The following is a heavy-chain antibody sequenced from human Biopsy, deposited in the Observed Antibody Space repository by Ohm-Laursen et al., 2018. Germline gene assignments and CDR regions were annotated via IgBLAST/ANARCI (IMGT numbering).Heavy chain of an antibody. CDR1: EGTFSNYG. V-gene: IGHV1-69*06. CDR3: ATKLTGYFHH. J-gene: IGHJ1*01. Sequence: SSVKVSCKSPEGTFSNYGVNWVRQAPGQGLEWLGGNIPILGTGNYAQKFQDRVTVAADTSTSTATMELRSLRSDDTAVYYCATKLTGYFHHWGQGTLVIVPP. D-gene: IGHD3-9*01. CDR2: NIPILGTG.